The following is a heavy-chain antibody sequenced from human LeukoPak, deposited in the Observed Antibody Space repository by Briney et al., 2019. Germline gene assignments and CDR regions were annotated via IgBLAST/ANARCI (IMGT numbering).Heavy chain of an antibody. CDR2: ILQDAETT. CDR3: TKRDGQSFDY. CDR1: GFSFSTSM. V-gene: IGHV3-23*01. D-gene: IGHD5-24*01. Sequence: GGSLRLSCAASGFSFSTSMMSWVRRVPGQGLEWVSTILQDAETTYYADSVRGRFTISRDNFKDTLFLQMSSLRAEDTAIYYCTKRDGQSFDYWGQGALVTVSS. J-gene: IGHJ4*02.